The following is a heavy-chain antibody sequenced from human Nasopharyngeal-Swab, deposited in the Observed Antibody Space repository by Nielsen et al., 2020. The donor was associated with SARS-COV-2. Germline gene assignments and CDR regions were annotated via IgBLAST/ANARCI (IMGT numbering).Heavy chain of an antibody. Sequence: VRQAPGKGLEWIGEIYHSGSTNYNPSLKSRVTISVDKSKNQFSLKLSSVTAADTAVYYCARDIVVVVAATHSGWFDPWGQGTLVTVSS. CDR3: ARDIVVVVAATHSGWFDP. J-gene: IGHJ5*02. D-gene: IGHD2-15*01. CDR2: IYHSGST. V-gene: IGHV4-4*02.